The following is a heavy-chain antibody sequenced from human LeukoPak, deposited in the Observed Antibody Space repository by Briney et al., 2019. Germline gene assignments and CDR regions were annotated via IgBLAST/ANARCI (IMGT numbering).Heavy chain of an antibody. CDR1: GFTLSAYW. CDR3: AREYSASSGRYFDY. V-gene: IGHV3-74*01. Sequence: PGGSLRLSCAASGFTLSAYWMHWVRQAPGKGLVWVSRINTDGSSPTYAASVKGRFTISRDNAKNTLYLQMSSLRAEDTAVYYCAREYSASSGRYFDYWGQGTLVTFSS. J-gene: IGHJ4*02. CDR2: INTDGSSP. D-gene: IGHD6-6*01.